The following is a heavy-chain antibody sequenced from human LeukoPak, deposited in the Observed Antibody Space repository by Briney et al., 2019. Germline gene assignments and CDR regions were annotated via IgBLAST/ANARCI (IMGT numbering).Heavy chain of an antibody. CDR1: GYNFAGHW. CDR3: AARTLSSSWYD. D-gene: IGHD6-13*01. J-gene: IGHJ4*02. Sequence: SGESLKISCKGSGYNFAGHWIGCVRQMPGKGLEWMGIIYPDDFDTSYSASFQGQVIISADKSISTAYLQWSSLKASDTAMYYCAARTLSSSWYDWGQGTLVTVSS. V-gene: IGHV5-51*03. CDR2: IYPDDFDT.